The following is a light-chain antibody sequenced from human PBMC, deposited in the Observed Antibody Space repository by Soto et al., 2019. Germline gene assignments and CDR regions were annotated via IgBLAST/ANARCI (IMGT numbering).Light chain of an antibody. Sequence: AIRMTQSPSSFSASTGDRVTITCRASQGISSYLAWYQQKPGKAPKLLIYAASTLQSGVPSMFSGSGSGTDLPLTISCLQSEDFATYYCQQYYSYPPTYGQGTKVEIK. J-gene: IGKJ1*01. CDR1: QGISSY. V-gene: IGKV1-8*01. CDR2: AAS. CDR3: QQYYSYPPT.